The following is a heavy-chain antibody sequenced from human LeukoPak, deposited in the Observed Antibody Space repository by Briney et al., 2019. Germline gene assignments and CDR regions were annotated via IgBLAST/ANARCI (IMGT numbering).Heavy chain of an antibody. CDR1: GYTFTDYY. J-gene: IGHJ5*02. D-gene: IGHD3-16*01. V-gene: IGHV1-2*02. CDR3: ARDYVGDNWFDP. Sequence: ASVTVSCKASGYTFTDYYMHWVRQAPGQGLEWMGWISPNSGGTNYAQKFQGRVTITRETSISTAYMELSRLRSDDTAVYYCARDYVGDNWFDPWGQGTLVTVSS. CDR2: ISPNSGGT.